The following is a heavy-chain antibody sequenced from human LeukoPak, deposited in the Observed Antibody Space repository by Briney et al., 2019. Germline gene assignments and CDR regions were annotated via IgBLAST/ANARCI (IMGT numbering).Heavy chain of an antibody. V-gene: IGHV3-74*01. J-gene: IGHJ3*02. CDR2: INSDGSST. CDR1: GFTFSSHW. Sequence: PGGSLRLSCAASGFTFSSHWMHWVRQAPGKGLVWVSRINSDGSSTTYADSMKGRFTISRDNAKNTLYLQINSLRAEDTAVYYCARVLAVAGTGAFYMWGQGTMVTVSS. CDR3: ARVLAVAGTGAFYM. D-gene: IGHD6-19*01.